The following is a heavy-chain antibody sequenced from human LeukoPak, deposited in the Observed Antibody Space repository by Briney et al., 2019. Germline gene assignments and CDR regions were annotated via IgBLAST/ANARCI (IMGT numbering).Heavy chain of an antibody. CDR1: GFTFSSYA. Sequence: GGSLRLSCAASGFTFSSYAMSWVRQAPGKGLEWVSAISGSGGSTYYADSVKGRFTISRDNSKNTLYLQMNSLRAEDTAVYYCAKDPFTRVIVVVVAEDYWGQGTLVTVSS. V-gene: IGHV3-23*01. CDR2: ISGSGGST. D-gene: IGHD2-15*01. CDR3: AKDPFTRVIVVVVAEDY. J-gene: IGHJ4*02.